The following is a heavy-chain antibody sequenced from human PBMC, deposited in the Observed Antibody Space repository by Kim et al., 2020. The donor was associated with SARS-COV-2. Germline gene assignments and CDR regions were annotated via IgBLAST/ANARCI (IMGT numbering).Heavy chain of an antibody. Sequence: TRYSPSFQGQVTISADKSISTAYLQWSSLKASDTAMYYCARLGGSHYFDYWGQGTLVTVSS. CDR3: ARLGGSHYFDY. V-gene: IGHV5-51*01. J-gene: IGHJ4*02. CDR2: T. D-gene: IGHD1-26*01.